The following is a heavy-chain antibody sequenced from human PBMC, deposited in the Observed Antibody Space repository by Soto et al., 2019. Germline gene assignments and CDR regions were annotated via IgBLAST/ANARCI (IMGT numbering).Heavy chain of an antibody. D-gene: IGHD3-16*02. CDR1: GFTFSSYW. J-gene: IGHJ4*02. V-gene: IGHV3-74*01. CDR2: INSDGSST. Sequence: EVQLVESGGGLVQPGGSLRLSCAASGFTFSSYWMHWVRQAPGKGLVWVSRINSDGSSTSYADSVKGRFTISRDNAKNTLYLQMNSLRAEDTAVYYCARGPGDYIWGSYRYGPDYWGQGTLVTVSS. CDR3: ARGPGDYIWGSYRYGPDY.